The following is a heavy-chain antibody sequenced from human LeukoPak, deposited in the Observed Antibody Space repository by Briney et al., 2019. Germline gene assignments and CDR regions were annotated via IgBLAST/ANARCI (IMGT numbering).Heavy chain of an antibody. Sequence: GGSLRLSCAASGFTFSSYGMHWVRQAPGKGLEWVAVISYGGSNKYYADSVKGRFTISRDNSKNTLYLQMNSLRAEDTAVYYCAKGPQTGYSNWGQGTMVTVSS. D-gene: IGHD6-13*01. V-gene: IGHV3-30*18. CDR2: ISYGGSNK. J-gene: IGHJ3*01. CDR1: GFTFSSYG. CDR3: AKGPQTGYSN.